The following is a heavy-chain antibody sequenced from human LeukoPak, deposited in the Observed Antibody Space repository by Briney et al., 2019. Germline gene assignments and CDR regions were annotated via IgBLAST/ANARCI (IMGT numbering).Heavy chain of an antibody. V-gene: IGHV1-2*02. CDR2: IDPDRGGT. CDR3: ARHIVGAHLDY. D-gene: IGHD1-26*01. Sequence: ASVKVSCKAPGYTFTAYYMHWVRQAPGQGLEWMGWIDPDRGGTNYAQNFQGRVTMTRDTSISTAYMELSRLRSDDTAVYYCARHIVGAHLDYWGQGTLVTVSS. J-gene: IGHJ4*02. CDR1: GYTFTAYY.